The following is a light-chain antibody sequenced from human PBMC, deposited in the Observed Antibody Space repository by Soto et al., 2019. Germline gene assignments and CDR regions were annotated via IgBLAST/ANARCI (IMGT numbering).Light chain of an antibody. CDR1: QSVSSTF. CDR2: GTS. CDR3: QQYGSSPPRYT. Sequence: ESVLTQSPGTLSLSPGERATLSCRASQSVSSTFLGWYQQKPGQAPRLLIYGTSNRATGIPDRFSGSRSGTDFTLTISRLEPEDFAVYYCQQYGSSPPRYTFGQGTKLEIK. V-gene: IGKV3-20*01. J-gene: IGKJ2*01.